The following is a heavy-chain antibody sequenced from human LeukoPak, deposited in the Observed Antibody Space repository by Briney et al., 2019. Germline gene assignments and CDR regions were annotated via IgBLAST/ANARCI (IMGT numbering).Heavy chain of an antibody. Sequence: GASVKVSCKASGYTFTGYYMHWVRQAPGQGLEWMGWINPNSGGTNYAQKFQGRVTMTRDTSISTAYMELSRLRSDDTAVYYCARDLSSSWSPRFDPWGQGTLVTVSS. V-gene: IGHV1-2*02. CDR1: GYTFTGYY. CDR3: ARDLSSSWSPRFDP. D-gene: IGHD6-13*01. J-gene: IGHJ5*02. CDR2: INPNSGGT.